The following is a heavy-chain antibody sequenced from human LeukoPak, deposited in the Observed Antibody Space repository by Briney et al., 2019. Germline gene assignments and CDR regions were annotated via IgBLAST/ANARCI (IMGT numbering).Heavy chain of an antibody. CDR3: ARSYGASDY. D-gene: IGHD4-17*01. CDR1: GFTFSIYN. V-gene: IGHV3-48*01. CDR2: ISSSGSTI. Sequence: GGSLRLSCAASGFTFSIYNVNWVRQAPGKGLEWLSYISSSGSTIYYADSVKGRFTVSRDSAKNSLYLQMNNLGADDTAVYFCARSYGASDYWGQGTLVTVSS. J-gene: IGHJ4*02.